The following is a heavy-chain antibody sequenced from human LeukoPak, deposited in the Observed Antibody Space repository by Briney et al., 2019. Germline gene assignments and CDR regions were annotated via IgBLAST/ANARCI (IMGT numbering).Heavy chain of an antibody. D-gene: IGHD6-13*01. CDR1: RGTFSSYT. CDR2: IIPIFGTA. V-gene: IGHV1-69*13. CDR3: AMEPAHSIAAAGTDAFDI. J-gene: IGHJ3*02. Sequence: SVHVSCKASRGTFSSYTISWVRQAPGKGLGWVGGIIPIFGTANYAQKFQGGVTITADECTSTAYMELSSLRSEDTAVYYCAMEPAHSIAAAGTDAFDIWGQGTMVTVSS.